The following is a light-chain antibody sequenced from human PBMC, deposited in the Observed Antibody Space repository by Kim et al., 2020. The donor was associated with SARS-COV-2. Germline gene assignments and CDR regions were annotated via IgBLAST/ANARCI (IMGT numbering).Light chain of an antibody. Sequence: ASVGDRGTITGRESKAIRNDLGWYQQNPGRATKRLIYGASSLQSGVPLRFSGSGSGTEFTLTISSVQPEDFATYFCLQHSTYPITFGQGTRLEIK. J-gene: IGKJ5*01. CDR2: GAS. CDR1: KAIRND. V-gene: IGKV1-17*01. CDR3: LQHSTYPIT.